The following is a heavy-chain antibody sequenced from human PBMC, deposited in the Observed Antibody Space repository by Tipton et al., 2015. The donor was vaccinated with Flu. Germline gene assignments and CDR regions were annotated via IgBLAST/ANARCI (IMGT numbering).Heavy chain of an antibody. D-gene: IGHD4-11*01. CDR2: VSRTGST. V-gene: IGHV4-38-2*01. CDR3: ARRDYSNYVSDPKSWFDP. CDR1: GDSISSDFY. J-gene: IGHJ5*02. Sequence: TLSLTCAVSGDSISSDFYWAWIRQFPGKGLEWIGTVSRTGSTIYNPSLKSRVTISIDTSKNQFSLNMRSVTAADMAVYYCARRDYSNYVSDPKSWFDPWPGNPGRRLL.